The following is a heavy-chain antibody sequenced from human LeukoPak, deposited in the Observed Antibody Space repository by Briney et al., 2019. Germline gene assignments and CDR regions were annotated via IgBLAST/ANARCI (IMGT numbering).Heavy chain of an antibody. CDR3: ARATPGGLHGYSFDY. D-gene: IGHD5-24*01. J-gene: IGHJ4*02. CDR2: MNPNSGNT. Sequence: ASVKVSCKASGYTFKNYDINWVRQATGQGLEWMGWMNPNSGNTGFAQKFQDRVSMTRGTSINTAYMELTSLRSGDTAVYYCARATPGGLHGYSFDYWGQGTVVTVSS. V-gene: IGHV1-8*02. CDR1: GYTFKNYD.